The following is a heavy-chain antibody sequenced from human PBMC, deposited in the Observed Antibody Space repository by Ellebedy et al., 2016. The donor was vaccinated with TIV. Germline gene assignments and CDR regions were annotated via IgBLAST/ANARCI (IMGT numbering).Heavy chain of an antibody. V-gene: IGHV1-69*06. CDR2: IIPIFGTA. CDR3: ARLRGSGPPTGWFDP. D-gene: IGHD2-15*01. Sequence: ASVKVSCKASGGTFSSYAISWVRQAPGQGLEWMGGIIPIFGTANYAQKFQGRVTSTADKSTSTAYMELSSLRSEDTAVYYCARLRGSGPPTGWFDPWGQGTLVTVSS. CDR1: GGTFSSYA. J-gene: IGHJ5*02.